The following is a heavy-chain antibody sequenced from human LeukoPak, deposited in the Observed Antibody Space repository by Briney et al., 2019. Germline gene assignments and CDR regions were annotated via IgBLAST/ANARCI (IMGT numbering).Heavy chain of an antibody. Sequence: QPGGSLRLSCTASGFMFTSFSMTWVRQAPGKGLEWVAVISYDGSNKYYADSVKGRFTISRDNSKNTLYLQMNSLRAEDTAVYYCARGHADLDYWGQGTLVTVSS. J-gene: IGHJ4*02. V-gene: IGHV3-30*03. CDR1: GFMFTSFS. CDR2: ISYDGSNK. CDR3: ARGHADLDY.